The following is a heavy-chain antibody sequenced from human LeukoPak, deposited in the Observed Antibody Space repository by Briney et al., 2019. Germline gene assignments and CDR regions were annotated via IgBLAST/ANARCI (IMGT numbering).Heavy chain of an antibody. CDR3: AKTGSSSWGYFDY. CDR1: GYTFTGYY. CDR2: INPNSGGT. J-gene: IGHJ4*02. V-gene: IGHV1-2*04. D-gene: IGHD6-13*01. Sequence: GASVKVSCKASGYTFTGYYMHWVRQAPGQGLEWMGWINPNSGGTNYAQKFQGWVTMTRDTSISTAYMELSRLRSEDTAVYYCAKTGSSSWGYFDYWGQGTLVTVSS.